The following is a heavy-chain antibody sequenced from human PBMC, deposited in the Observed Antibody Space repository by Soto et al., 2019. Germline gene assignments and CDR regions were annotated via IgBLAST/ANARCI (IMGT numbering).Heavy chain of an antibody. CDR3: ARGAITTVTPIFDD. CDR1: GYTFTGYY. D-gene: IGHD4-17*01. Sequence: ASVKVSCKASGYTFTGYYMHWVRQAPGQGLEWMGWINPNSGGTNYAQKFQGWVTMTRDTSISTAYMELSRLRSDDTAVYYCARGAITTVTPIFDDWGQGTLVTVSS. CDR2: INPNSGGT. V-gene: IGHV1-2*04. J-gene: IGHJ4*02.